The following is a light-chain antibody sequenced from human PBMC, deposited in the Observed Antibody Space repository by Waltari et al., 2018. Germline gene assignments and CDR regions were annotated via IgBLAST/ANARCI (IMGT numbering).Light chain of an antibody. V-gene: IGKV1-6*01. CDR1: QGIGSD. Sequence: IQMTQSPPSLSASVGDRVTISCRASQGIGSDLGWYQQKPGKAPKVLIYDASRLATGVPSRFSGSGSGTDFTLTISSLQPEDFATYYCLQDYTYPWTFGQGTKVEIK. CDR2: DAS. J-gene: IGKJ1*01. CDR3: LQDYTYPWT.